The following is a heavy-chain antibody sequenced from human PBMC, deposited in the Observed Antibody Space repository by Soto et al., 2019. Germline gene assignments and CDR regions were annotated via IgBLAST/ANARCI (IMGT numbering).Heavy chain of an antibody. J-gene: IGHJ4*01. Sequence: GGSLRLSCAASGFTFSNYWMSWVRQAPGKGLEWVANIKQDGSEKYYVDSVKGRLTRSRDNAQNSLQLQMNSLRAEDTAIYFCARVAYGNGWIFDHWGQGTLVTVSS. V-gene: IGHV3-7*01. CDR2: IKQDGSEK. CDR1: GFTFSNYW. CDR3: ARVAYGNGWIFDH. D-gene: IGHD6-19*01.